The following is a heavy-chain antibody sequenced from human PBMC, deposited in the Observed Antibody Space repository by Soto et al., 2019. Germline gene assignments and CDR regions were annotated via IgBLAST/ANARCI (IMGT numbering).Heavy chain of an antibody. V-gene: IGHV1-69*13. J-gene: IGHJ6*02. CDR2: IVPFFKGT. Sequence: SVKVSCKASGGTFSGDAISWLRQAPVQGLEWMGQIVPFFKGTKYAQKFQGRVTITADDSTSTAFLDLSSLRSEDTAVYFCARDVSVNYYDSTYYYYAMDVWGQGTTVTVSS. CDR3: ARDVSVNYYDSTYYYYAMDV. D-gene: IGHD3-22*01. CDR1: GGTFSGDA.